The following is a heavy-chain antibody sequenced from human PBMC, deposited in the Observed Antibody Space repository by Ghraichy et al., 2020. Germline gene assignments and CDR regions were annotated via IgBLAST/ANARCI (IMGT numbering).Heavy chain of an antibody. D-gene: IGHD6-6*01. CDR3: TRYPYSSSSGSGRRYFDY. CDR1: GGSIISSSYY. V-gene: IGHV4-39*01. Sequence: ETLSLTCTVSGGSIISSSYYWGWIRQPPGMGLEWIGSISHSGSTYYSPSLKSRVTISVDTSNNQLSLRLTSVTAADTAIYDCTRYPYSSSSGSGRRYFDYWGQGTLVTVSS. J-gene: IGHJ4*02. CDR2: ISHSGST.